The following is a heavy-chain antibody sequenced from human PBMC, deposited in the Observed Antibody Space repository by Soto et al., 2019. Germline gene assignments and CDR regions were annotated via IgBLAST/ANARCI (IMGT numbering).Heavy chain of an antibody. D-gene: IGHD4-17*01. V-gene: IGHV3-23*01. Sequence: PGGSLRLSCAASGFTFSSYAMSWVRQAPGKGLEWVSAISGSGGSTYYADSVKGRFTISKDNSKNTLYLQMNSLRAEDTAVYYCAKSLFRGDDYFDYWGQGTLVTVSS. J-gene: IGHJ4*02. CDR1: GFTFSSYA. CDR3: AKSLFRGDDYFDY. CDR2: ISGSGGST.